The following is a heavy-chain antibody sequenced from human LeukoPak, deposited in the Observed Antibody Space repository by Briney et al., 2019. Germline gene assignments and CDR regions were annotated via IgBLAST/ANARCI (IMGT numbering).Heavy chain of an antibody. CDR1: GFTFSSYW. J-gene: IGHJ5*02. D-gene: IGHD6-6*01. V-gene: IGHV3-74*01. Sequence: GGSLRLSCAASGFTFSSYWMHWVRQAPGKGLVWVSRINSDGSSTSYADSVKGRFTISRDNAKNTLYLQMNSLRAEDTAVYYCARDGIAARLGNWFDPWGQGTLVTVSS. CDR3: ARDGIAARLGNWFDP. CDR2: INSDGSST.